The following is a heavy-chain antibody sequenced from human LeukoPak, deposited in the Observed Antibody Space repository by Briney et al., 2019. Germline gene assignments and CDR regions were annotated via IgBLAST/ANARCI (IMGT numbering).Heavy chain of an antibody. D-gene: IGHD4-17*01. Sequence: GESLKISCKGSGYSFTSYWIGWVRQMPGKGLEWMGIIYPGDSDTRYSPSSQGQVTISADKSISTAYLQWSSLKASDTAMYYCARHSDDYGDYVGDDAFDIWGQGTMVTVSS. CDR1: GYSFTSYW. CDR3: ARHSDDYGDYVGDDAFDI. CDR2: IYPGDSDT. J-gene: IGHJ3*02. V-gene: IGHV5-51*01.